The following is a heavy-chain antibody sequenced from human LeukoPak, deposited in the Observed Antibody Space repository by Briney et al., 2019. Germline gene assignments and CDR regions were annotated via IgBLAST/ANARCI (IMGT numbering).Heavy chain of an antibody. V-gene: IGHV3-7*01. CDR2: IKQDGGET. CDR3: ARDSTGWQADSFDI. CDR1: EFTFSSYW. Sequence: GGSLRLSCAASEFTFSSYWMSWVRQAPGKGLEWVADIKQDGGETYYADFVRGRFTISRDNGKNSLYLQMNSLRVEDTAVYFCARDSTGWQADSFDIWGQGTKVTVSA. D-gene: IGHD2-8*02. J-gene: IGHJ3*02.